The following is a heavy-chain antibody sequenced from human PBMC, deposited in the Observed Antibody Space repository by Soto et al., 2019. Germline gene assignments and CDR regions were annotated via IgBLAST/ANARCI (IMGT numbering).Heavy chain of an antibody. Sequence: SETLSLTCAVYGGSLSGYYWSWIRQPPGKGLEWIGEINHSGSTNYNPSLKSRVTISVDTSKNQFSLKLSSVTAADTAVYYCARGGAMVRGVKRYYGMDVWGQGTTVTVSS. J-gene: IGHJ6*02. CDR2: INHSGST. V-gene: IGHV4-34*01. CDR3: ARGGAMVRGVKRYYGMDV. D-gene: IGHD3-10*01. CDR1: GGSLSGYY.